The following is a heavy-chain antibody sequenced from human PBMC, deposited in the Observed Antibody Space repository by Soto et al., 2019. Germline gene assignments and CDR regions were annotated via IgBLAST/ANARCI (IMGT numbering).Heavy chain of an antibody. CDR2: INDGNGNT. D-gene: IGHD3-10*01. Sequence: QVQLVQSGAEVKKPGASVKVSCKASGYTFTSYAMHWVRQAPGQRLEWMGWINDGNGNTKYSQKFKGRVTITRDTSASKAYMELSSLRSEDTAVYYCARDRGAVRRDGMDVWGQGTTVTVSS. J-gene: IGHJ6*02. CDR3: ARDRGAVRRDGMDV. CDR1: GYTFTSYA. V-gene: IGHV1-3*01.